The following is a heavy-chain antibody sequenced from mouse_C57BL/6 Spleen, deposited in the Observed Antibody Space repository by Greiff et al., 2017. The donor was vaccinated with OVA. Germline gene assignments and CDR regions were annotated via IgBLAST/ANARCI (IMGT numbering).Heavy chain of an antibody. J-gene: IGHJ1*03. Sequence: QVQLQQPGAELVKPGASVKLSCKASGYTFTSYWMHWVKQRPGQGLEWIGMIHPNSGSTNYNEKFKSKATLTVDKSSSTDYMQLSRLTSEDSAVYYCARPYGSSYRYFDVWGTGTTVTVSS. V-gene: IGHV1-64*01. CDR1: GYTFTSYW. CDR3: ARPYGSSYRYFDV. D-gene: IGHD1-1*01. CDR2: IHPNSGST.